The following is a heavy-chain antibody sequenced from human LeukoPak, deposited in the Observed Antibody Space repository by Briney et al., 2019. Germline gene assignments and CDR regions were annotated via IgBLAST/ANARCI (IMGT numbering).Heavy chain of an antibody. Sequence: SETLSLTCTVSGGSISSSRYYWGWIRQPPGKGLEWIGSIYYSGSTYYNPSLKSRVTISVDTSKNQFTLKLSSVTAADTAVYYCVFMSGVVYFDYWGQGTLVTVSS. CDR1: GGSISSSRYY. V-gene: IGHV4-39*01. J-gene: IGHJ4*02. CDR2: IYYSGST. D-gene: IGHD3-3*01. CDR3: VFMSGVVYFDY.